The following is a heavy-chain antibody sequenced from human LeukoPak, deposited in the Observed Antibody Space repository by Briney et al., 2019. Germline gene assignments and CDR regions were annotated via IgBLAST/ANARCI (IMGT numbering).Heavy chain of an antibody. CDR2: IYHSGST. J-gene: IGHJ5*02. CDR1: GYSISSGYY. V-gene: IGHV4-38-2*02. Sequence: PSETLSLTCTVSGYSISSGYYWGWIRQPPGKGLEWIGSIYHSGSTNYNPSLKSRVTISVDTSKNQFSLKLSSVTAADTAVYYCARPAPTYFRRAPGGIWFDPWGQGTLVTVSS. CDR3: ARPAPTYFRRAPGGIWFDP. D-gene: IGHD2/OR15-2a*01.